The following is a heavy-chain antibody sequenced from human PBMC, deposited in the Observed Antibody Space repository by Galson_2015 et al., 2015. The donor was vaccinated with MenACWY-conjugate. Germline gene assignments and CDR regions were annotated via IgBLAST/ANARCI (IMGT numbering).Heavy chain of an antibody. D-gene: IGHD6-19*01. V-gene: IGHV1-46*03. J-gene: IGHJ4*02. CDR2: INPSGGST. Sequence: SVKVSCKASGYTFTSYYMHWVRQAPGQGLEWMGMINPSGGSTSYAQKFQGRLTMTRDTSTSTVYMELSSLRSEDTAVYYCARDSGIWGYSSHWGQGTLVTVSS. CDR3: ARDSGIWGYSSH. CDR1: GYTFTSYY.